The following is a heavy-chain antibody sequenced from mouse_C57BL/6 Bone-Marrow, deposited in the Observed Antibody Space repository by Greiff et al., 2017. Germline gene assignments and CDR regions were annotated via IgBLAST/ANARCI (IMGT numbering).Heavy chain of an antibody. J-gene: IGHJ4*01. CDR1: GFTFSDYY. D-gene: IGHD3-2*02. Sequence: EVQLVESEGGLVQPGSSMKLSCTASGFTFSDYYMAWVRQVPEKGLEWVANINYDGSSTYYLDSLKSRFIISRDNAKNILYLQMSSLKSEDTATYYCARERQLRPLGYAMDDWGKGTSVTVSS. CDR2: INYDGSST. V-gene: IGHV5-16*01. CDR3: ARERQLRPLGYAMDD.